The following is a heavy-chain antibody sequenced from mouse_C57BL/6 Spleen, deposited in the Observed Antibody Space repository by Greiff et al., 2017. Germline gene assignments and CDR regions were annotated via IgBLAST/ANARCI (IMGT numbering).Heavy chain of an antibody. CDR3: ARGADGDY. CDR1: GFTFSSYT. J-gene: IGHJ2*01. CDR2: ISGGGGNT. V-gene: IGHV5-9*01. D-gene: IGHD2-3*01. Sequence: VQLKESGGGLVKPGGSLKLSCAASGFTFSSYTMSWVRQTPEKRLEWVATISGGGGNTYYPDSVKGRFTISRDNAKNTLYLQMSSLRSEDTALYYCARGADGDYWGQGTTLTVSS.